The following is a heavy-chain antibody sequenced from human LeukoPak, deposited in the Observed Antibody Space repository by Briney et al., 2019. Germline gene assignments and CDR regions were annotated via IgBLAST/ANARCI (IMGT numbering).Heavy chain of an antibody. Sequence: PGGSLRLSCAASGFTFSPYWMHWVRQGPGKGLVWVARIDSDGSSTIYADSVKGRLTISRDNAQNTLYLQMDSLRAEDTAVYYCARVGGDHASDVWGQGTMVTVSS. CDR3: ARVGGDHASDV. CDR1: GFTFSPYW. V-gene: IGHV3-74*01. CDR2: IDSDGSST. J-gene: IGHJ3*01. D-gene: IGHD2-21*02.